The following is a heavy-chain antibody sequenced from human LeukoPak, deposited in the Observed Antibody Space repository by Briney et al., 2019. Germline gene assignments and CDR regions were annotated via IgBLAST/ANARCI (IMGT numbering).Heavy chain of an antibody. V-gene: IGHV3-30-3*01. Sequence: GGSLRLSCAASGFTFSSYAMHWVRQAPGKGLEWVAVISYDGSNKYYADSVKGRFTISRDNSKNTLYLQMSSLRAEDTAVYYCARTNTGYYGMDVWGQGTTVTVSS. CDR2: ISYDGSNK. D-gene: IGHD2/OR15-2a*01. J-gene: IGHJ6*02. CDR3: ARTNTGYYGMDV. CDR1: GFTFSSYA.